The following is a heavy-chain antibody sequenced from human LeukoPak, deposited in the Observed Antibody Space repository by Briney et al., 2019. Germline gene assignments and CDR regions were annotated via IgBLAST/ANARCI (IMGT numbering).Heavy chain of an antibody. CDR3: ARDRAGYSSHFDY. D-gene: IGHD6-13*01. CDR1: GGSISSYY. Sequence: PSETLSLTCTVSGGSISSYYWSWIRQPPGKGLEWIGYIYTSGSTNYNPSLKSRVTISVDTSKNQFSLKLSSVTAADTAVYYCARDRAGYSSHFDYWGQGTLVTVSS. V-gene: IGHV4-4*09. CDR2: IYTSGST. J-gene: IGHJ4*02.